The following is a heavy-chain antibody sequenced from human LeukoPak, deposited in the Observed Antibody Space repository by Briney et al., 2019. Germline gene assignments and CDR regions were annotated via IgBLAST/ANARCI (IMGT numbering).Heavy chain of an antibody. J-gene: IGHJ4*02. Sequence: GGSLRLSCAASGFTFSSYWMSWVRQASGKGLEWVANIKQDGSEKYYVDSVKGRFTISRDNAKNSLYLQMNSLRAEDTAVYYCAREGPILRDGFVDYWGQGTLVTVSS. V-gene: IGHV3-7*01. CDR3: AREGPILRDGFVDY. D-gene: IGHD5-24*01. CDR1: GFTFSSYW. CDR2: IKQDGSEK.